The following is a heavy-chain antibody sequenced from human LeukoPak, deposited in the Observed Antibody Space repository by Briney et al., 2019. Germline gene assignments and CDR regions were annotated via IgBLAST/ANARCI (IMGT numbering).Heavy chain of an antibody. D-gene: IGHD2-21*01. J-gene: IGHJ2*01. Sequence: SETLSLTCTVSGGSISSYYWSWIRQPPGKGLEWIGYIYYSGSTNYNPSLKSRVTISVDTSKNQFSLKLSSVTAADTAVYYCARERIVGPYFDLWGRDTLVTVSS. CDR1: GGSISSYY. CDR2: IYYSGST. V-gene: IGHV4-59*01. CDR3: ARERIVGPYFDL.